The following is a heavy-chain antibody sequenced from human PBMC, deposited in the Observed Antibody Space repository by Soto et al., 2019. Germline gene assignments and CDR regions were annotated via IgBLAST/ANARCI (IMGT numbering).Heavy chain of an antibody. J-gene: IGHJ5*02. Sequence: GGSLRLSCAASGFTFSSYAMGWVRQAPGKGLEWVSAISGSGGSTYYADSVKGRFTISRDNSKNTLYLQMNSLRAEDTAVYYCANIVGATTGFDPWGQGTLVTVSS. CDR3: ANIVGATTGFDP. CDR1: GFTFSSYA. CDR2: ISGSGGST. D-gene: IGHD1-26*01. V-gene: IGHV3-23*01.